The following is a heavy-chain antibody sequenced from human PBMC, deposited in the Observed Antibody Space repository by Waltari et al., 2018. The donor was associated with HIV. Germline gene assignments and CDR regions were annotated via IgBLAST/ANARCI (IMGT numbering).Heavy chain of an antibody. CDR3: ARDVAGRGGY. CDR1: GFTFSSYW. V-gene: IGHV3-74*01. D-gene: IGHD3-3*01. CDR2: IDTDGSTT. J-gene: IGHJ4*02. Sequence: EVQLVESGGDLVQPGGSLRLSCAASGFTFSSYWMPWVRQAPGKGLVWVSRIDTDGSTTTYADSVKCRFTISRDNAKNILYLQMNSLRVEDTAVYYCARDVAGRGGYWGQGTLVSVSS.